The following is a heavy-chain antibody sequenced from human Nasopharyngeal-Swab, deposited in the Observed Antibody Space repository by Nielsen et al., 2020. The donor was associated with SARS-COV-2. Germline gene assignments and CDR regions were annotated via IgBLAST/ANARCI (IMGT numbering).Heavy chain of an antibody. CDR1: GGSISSSSYY. Sequence: SETLSLTCTVSGGSISSSSYYWGWIRQPPGKGLEWIGSIYYSGSTYYNPSLKSRVTISVETSKNQFSLKLSSVTAADTAVYYCARDKGHDYGDYYYYMDVWGKGTTVTVSS. J-gene: IGHJ6*03. D-gene: IGHD4-17*01. V-gene: IGHV4-39*07. CDR3: ARDKGHDYGDYYYYMDV. CDR2: IYYSGST.